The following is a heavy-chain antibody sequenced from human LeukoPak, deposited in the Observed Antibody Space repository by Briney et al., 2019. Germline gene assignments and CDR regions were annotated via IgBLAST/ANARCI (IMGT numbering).Heavy chain of an antibody. CDR2: IIPIFGTA. Sequence: SVTVSCKASGGTFSSYAISWVRQAPGQGLEWMGGIIPIFGTANYAQKFQGRVTITTDESTSTAYMELSSLRSEDTAVYYCARVAPDGYYFDYWGQGTLVTVSS. J-gene: IGHJ4*02. V-gene: IGHV1-69*05. CDR1: GGTFSSYA. CDR3: ARVAPDGYYFDY.